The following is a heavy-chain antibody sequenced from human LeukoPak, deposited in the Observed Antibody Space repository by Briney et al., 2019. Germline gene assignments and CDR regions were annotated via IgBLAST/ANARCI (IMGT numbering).Heavy chain of an antibody. CDR2: IKQDGSEK. D-gene: IGHD6-13*01. J-gene: IGHJ4*02. Sequence: GGSLRLSCAASGFTFSSYWMSWVRQAPGKGLEWVANIKQDGSEKYYVDSVKGRFTISRDNAKNSLYLQMNSLRAEDTAVYYYARDRGAIIAAAGALDYWGQGTLVTVSS. V-gene: IGHV3-7*01. CDR3: ARDRGAIIAAAGALDY. CDR1: GFTFSSYW.